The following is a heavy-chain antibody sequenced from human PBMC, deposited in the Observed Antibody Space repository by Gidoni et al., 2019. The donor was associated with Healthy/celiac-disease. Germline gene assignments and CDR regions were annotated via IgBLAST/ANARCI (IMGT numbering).Heavy chain of an antibody. D-gene: IGHD3-3*01. Sequence: EVQLLESGGGLVQPGGSLRLACAASGFTFSRYAMSWVRQAPGKGLEWVSAISGSGGSTYYADSVKGRFTISRDNSKNTLYLQMNSLRAEDTAVYYCAKDQYYDFWRANWFDPWGQGTLVTVSS. J-gene: IGHJ5*02. CDR1: GFTFSRYA. CDR3: AKDQYYDFWRANWFDP. V-gene: IGHV3-23*01. CDR2: ISGSGGST.